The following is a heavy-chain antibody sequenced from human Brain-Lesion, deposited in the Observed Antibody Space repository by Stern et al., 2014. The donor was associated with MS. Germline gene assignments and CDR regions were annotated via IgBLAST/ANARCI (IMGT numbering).Heavy chain of an antibody. CDR1: GGSINSGGYY. CDR3: ARGARYSDSSGYYFYFDY. V-gene: IGHV4-31*03. D-gene: IGHD3-22*01. CDR2: IYYTGSA. J-gene: IGHJ4*02. Sequence: VQLVESGPGLVKPSQTLPLTCTVSGGSINSGGYYLSWIRQYPGKGLEWIGYIYYTGSAYYDPSLKSRLSMSIDTSKNQFSLNLNSVTAADTAVYYCARGARYSDSSGYYFYFDYWGQGTLVTVSS.